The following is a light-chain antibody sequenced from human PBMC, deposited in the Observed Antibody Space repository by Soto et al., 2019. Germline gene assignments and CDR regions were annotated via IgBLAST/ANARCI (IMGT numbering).Light chain of an antibody. CDR2: DAS. J-gene: IGKJ4*01. CDR1: QSVGSY. CDR3: QQSSNWPPLT. V-gene: IGKV3-11*01. Sequence: EIVLTQSPATLSLSPGEGATLSCRASQSVGSYLAWYQQKPGQAPRLLIYDASNRATGIPARFSGSGSGTDFTLTISSLEPEDFAVYYCQQSSNWPPLTFGGGTKVEIK.